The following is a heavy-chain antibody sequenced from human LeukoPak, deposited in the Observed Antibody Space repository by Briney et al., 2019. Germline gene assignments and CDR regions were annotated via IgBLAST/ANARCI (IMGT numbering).Heavy chain of an antibody. D-gene: IGHD5-12*01. CDR3: ASCWDSGYDLAFDY. CDR1: GGSISSSSYY. V-gene: IGHV4-39*01. Sequence: SGTLSLTCTVSGGSISSSSYYWGWIRQPPGKGLEWIGSIYYSGSTYYNPSLKSRVTISVDTSKNQFSLKLSSVTAADTAVYYCASCWDSGYDLAFDYWGQGTLVTVSS. CDR2: IYYSGST. J-gene: IGHJ4*02.